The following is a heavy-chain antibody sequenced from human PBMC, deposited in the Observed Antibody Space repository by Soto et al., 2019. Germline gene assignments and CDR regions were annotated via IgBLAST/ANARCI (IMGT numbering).Heavy chain of an antibody. D-gene: IGHD6-6*01. J-gene: IGHJ5*02. CDR1: GGSISSYY. CDR3: ARGRLSSSAGWYIWFDP. Sequence: SETLSLTCTVSGGSISSYYWSWIRQPPGKGLEWIGYIYYSGSTNYNPSLKSRVTISVDTSKNQFSLKLSSVTAADTAVYYCARGRLSSSAGWYIWFDPWGQGTMVTVSS. V-gene: IGHV4-59*01. CDR2: IYYSGST.